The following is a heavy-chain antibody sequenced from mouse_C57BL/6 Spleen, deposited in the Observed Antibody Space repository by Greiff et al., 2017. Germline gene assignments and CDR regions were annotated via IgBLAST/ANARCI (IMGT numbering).Heavy chain of an antibody. D-gene: IGHD1-1*01. Sequence: QVQLQQSGPELVKPGASVKISCKASGYAFSSSWMNWVKQRPGKGLEWIGRIYPGDGDTNYNGKFKGKATLTADKSSSTAYMQLSGLTSEDSAVYFCARPYYYGSSYDWYFDVWGTGTTVTVSS. CDR1: GYAFSSSW. CDR3: ARPYYYGSSYDWYFDV. CDR2: IYPGDGDT. J-gene: IGHJ1*03. V-gene: IGHV1-82*01.